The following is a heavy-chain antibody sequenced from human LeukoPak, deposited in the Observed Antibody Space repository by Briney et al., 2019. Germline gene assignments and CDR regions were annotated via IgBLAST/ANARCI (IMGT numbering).Heavy chain of an antibody. V-gene: IGHV3-11*01. J-gene: IGHJ4*02. CDR2: ISSSGSTI. D-gene: IGHD3-22*01. CDR1: GFIFSDYY. Sequence: GGSLRLSCAASGFIFSDYYMSWIRQAPGKGLEWVSYISSSGSTIYYADSVKGRFTISRDNAKNSLYLQMNSLRAEDTAVYYCARDLYYYDSSGPTLYGYWGQGTLVTVSS. CDR3: ARDLYYYDSSGPTLYGY.